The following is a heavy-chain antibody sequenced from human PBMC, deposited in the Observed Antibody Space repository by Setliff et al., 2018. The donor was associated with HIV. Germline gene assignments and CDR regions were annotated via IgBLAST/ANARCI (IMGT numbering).Heavy chain of an antibody. J-gene: IGHJ4*02. D-gene: IGHD3-10*01. CDR3: ARASLWFGELLIDY. CDR1: GGSISSDSYY. CDR2: FYYSGST. V-gene: IGHV4-39*01. Sequence: SETLSLTCTVSGGSISSDSYYWGWIRQPPGKGLEWLGSFYYSGSTYYNPSLKSRVTISVDTSRNQFSLKLSSVTAADTAVFYCARASLWFGELLIDYWGQGMLVTVSS.